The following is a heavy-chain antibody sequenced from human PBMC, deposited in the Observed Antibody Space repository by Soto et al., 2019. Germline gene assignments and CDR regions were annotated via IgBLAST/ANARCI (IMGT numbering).Heavy chain of an antibody. V-gene: IGHV3-48*02. CDR1: GFTFSSYS. CDR2: ISSSSSTI. CDR3: ATGLFTSGYYRVGYYGMDL. Sequence: PGGSVRLSCAASGFTFSSYSMNCVRQAPGRGLEWVSYISSSSSTIYYADPVKGRFTISRDNAKNSLYLQMNSLRDEDTAVYYCATGLFTSGYYRVGYYGMDLGGEGTRVNVSS. J-gene: IGHJ6*04. D-gene: IGHD3-22*01.